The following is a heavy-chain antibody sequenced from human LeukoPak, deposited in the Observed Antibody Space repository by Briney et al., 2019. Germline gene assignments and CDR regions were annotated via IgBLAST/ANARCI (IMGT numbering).Heavy chain of an antibody. CDR1: GYTFTSYG. D-gene: IGHD3-22*01. Sequence: GASVKVSCKASGYTFTSYGISRVRQAPGQGLEWMGWISAYNGNTNYAQKLQGRVTMTTDTSTSTAYMELRSLRSDDTAVYYCARLYDSSGYYIHAFDIWGQGTMVTVSS. CDR3: ARLYDSSGYYIHAFDI. J-gene: IGHJ3*02. V-gene: IGHV1-18*01. CDR2: ISAYNGNT.